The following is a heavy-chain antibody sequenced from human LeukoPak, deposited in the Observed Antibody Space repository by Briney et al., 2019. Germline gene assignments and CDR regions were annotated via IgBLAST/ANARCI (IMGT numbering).Heavy chain of an antibody. D-gene: IGHD4-11*01. J-gene: IGHJ4*02. CDR2: ISGSGGST. CDR3: AKDGVSTVNYFDY. CDR1: GFTLSSYA. V-gene: IGHV3-23*01. Sequence: GGSLRLSCAASGFTLSSYAMSWVRQAPGKGLEWVSAISGSGGSTYYADSVKGRFTISRDNSKNTLYLQMNSLRAEDTAVYYCAKDGVSTVNYFDYWGQGTLVTVSS.